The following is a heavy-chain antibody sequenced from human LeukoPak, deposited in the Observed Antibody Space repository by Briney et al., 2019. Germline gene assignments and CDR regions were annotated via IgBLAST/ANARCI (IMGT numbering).Heavy chain of an antibody. CDR2: IYCSGST. V-gene: IGHV4-59*08. CDR3: ARRNDFGI. Sequence: SETLSLTCTVSGGSISGDHWNWIRQPPRKGLEWIGYIYCSGSTNYNPSLKSRVTISIDTSKNQFSLKLTSVTAADTAVYYCARRNDFGIWGQGTMVTVSS. CDR1: GGSISGDH. J-gene: IGHJ3*02.